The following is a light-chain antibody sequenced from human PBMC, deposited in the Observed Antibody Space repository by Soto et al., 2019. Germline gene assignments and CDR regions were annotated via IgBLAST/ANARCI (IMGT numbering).Light chain of an antibody. CDR1: ESVKSW. Sequence: DIHLTHSPSTLSASVGDRVTITCRASESVKSWLAWYQQKPGKAPKLLIYDASSLESGVPSRFSGSGSGTEFSLTISSLQPDDFASYYCQQYKSYPWTFGQGTKVDLK. J-gene: IGKJ1*01. CDR2: DAS. V-gene: IGKV1-5*01. CDR3: QQYKSYPWT.